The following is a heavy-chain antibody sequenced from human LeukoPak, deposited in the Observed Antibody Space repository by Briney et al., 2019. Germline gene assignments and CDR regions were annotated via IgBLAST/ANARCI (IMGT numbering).Heavy chain of an antibody. CDR3: ARDSYCSSTSCYRGWFDP. CDR2: IHYSGST. CDR1: GGSISSSSYY. V-gene: IGHV4-39*07. D-gene: IGHD2-2*01. Sequence: SETLSLTCTVSGGSISSSSYYWGWIRQPPGKGLEWIGSIHYSGSTNYNPSLKSRVTISVDTSKNQFSLKLSSVTAADTAVYYCARDSYCSSTSCYRGWFDPWGQGTLVTVSS. J-gene: IGHJ5*02.